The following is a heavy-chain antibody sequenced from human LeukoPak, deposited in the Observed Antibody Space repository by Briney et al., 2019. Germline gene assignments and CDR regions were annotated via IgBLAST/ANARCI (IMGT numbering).Heavy chain of an antibody. CDR2: IKQDGSET. J-gene: IGHJ4*02. CDR1: GFTFSNYW. V-gene: IGHV3-7*01. Sequence: PGESLRLSCAASGFTFSNYWMSWVRQAPGKGLEWVANIKQDGSETYYVDSVKGRFTISRDNAKNSLYLQMNSLRAEDTAVYYCARELRYFDWLPTLDHWGQGTLVTVSS. CDR3: ARELRYFDWLPTLDH. D-gene: IGHD3-9*01.